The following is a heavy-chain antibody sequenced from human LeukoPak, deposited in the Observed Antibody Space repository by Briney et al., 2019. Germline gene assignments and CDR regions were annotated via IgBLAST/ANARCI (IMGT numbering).Heavy chain of an antibody. D-gene: IGHD2-8*02. CDR1: GGSISSGDYY. Sequence: PSETLSLTCTVSGGSISSGDYYWSWIRQPPGKGLEWIGYIYYSGSTYYNPSLKSRVSISLDTSENQFSLKLSSVTAADTAVYYCARGGGWRNKYFDYWGQGTLVTVSS. CDR2: IYYSGST. CDR3: ARGGGWRNKYFDY. J-gene: IGHJ4*02. V-gene: IGHV4-30-4*01.